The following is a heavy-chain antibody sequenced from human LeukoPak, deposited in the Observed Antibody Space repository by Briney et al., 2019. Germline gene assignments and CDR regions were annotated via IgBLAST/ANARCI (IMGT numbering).Heavy chain of an antibody. Sequence: SETLSLTCAVSGYSISSGYYGAWIRQPPGKGVEWIGSMYHSGSTYDTPSLTARVTITVDPSKTQFSLKLSSVTAPATAVYYCARHETGRYYDFWSGYYLYYFDYWGQGTLFTVSP. J-gene: IGHJ4*02. V-gene: IGHV4-38-2*01. CDR1: GYSISSGYY. D-gene: IGHD3-3*01. CDR3: ARHETGRYYDFWSGYYLYYFDY. CDR2: MYHSGST.